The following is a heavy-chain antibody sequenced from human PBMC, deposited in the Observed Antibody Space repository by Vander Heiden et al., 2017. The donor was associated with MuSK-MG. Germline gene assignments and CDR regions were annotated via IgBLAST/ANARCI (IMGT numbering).Heavy chain of an antibody. D-gene: IGHD6-13*01. V-gene: IGHV3-23*01. CDR2: ISSSGDST. Sequence: EVQLLESGGGLLQPRGSLRLSCAASGFTFHKYAMTWVRQAPGKGPGWVSIISSSGDSTYYADSVKGRFTISRDNSKNTLYLQMNSLRAEDTAVYYCAKASSGWYYPHFDYWGQGTLVTVSS. J-gene: IGHJ4*02. CDR1: GFTFHKYA. CDR3: AKASSGWYYPHFDY.